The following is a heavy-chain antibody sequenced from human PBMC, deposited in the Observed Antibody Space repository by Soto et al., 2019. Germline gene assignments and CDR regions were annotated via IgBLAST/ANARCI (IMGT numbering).Heavy chain of an antibody. V-gene: IGHV4-61*08. J-gene: IGHJ6*02. Sequence: PSETLSLTCTVSGGSISSGGYYWSWIRQHPGKGLEWIGYIYYSGSTNYNPSLKSRVTISVDTSKNQFSLKLSSVTAADTAVYYCARVAIRSDGMDVWGQGTTVTVSS. CDR3: ARVAIRSDGMDV. CDR1: GGSISSGGYY. D-gene: IGHD2-2*02. CDR2: IYYSGST.